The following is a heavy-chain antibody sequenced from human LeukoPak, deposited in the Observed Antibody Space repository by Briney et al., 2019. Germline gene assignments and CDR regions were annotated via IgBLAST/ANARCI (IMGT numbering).Heavy chain of an antibody. CDR2: ISSSGSTI. Sequence: GGSLRLSCAASGFAFSDYYMSWIRQAPGKGLEWVSYISSSGSTIYYADSVKGRFTISRDNAKNSLYLQMNSLRAEDTAVYYCASQGTEYWFDPWGQGTLVTVSS. V-gene: IGHV3-11*01. CDR3: ASQGTEYWFDP. J-gene: IGHJ5*02. D-gene: IGHD3-10*01. CDR1: GFAFSDYY.